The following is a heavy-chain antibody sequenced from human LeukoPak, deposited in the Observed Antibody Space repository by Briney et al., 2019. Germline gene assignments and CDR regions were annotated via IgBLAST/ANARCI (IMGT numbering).Heavy chain of an antibody. J-gene: IGHJ4*02. V-gene: IGHV4-34*01. CDR3: ARDQTGGPADTLDY. CDR1: GGSFSGYY. CDR2: INHSGST. Sequence: SETLSLTCAVYGGSFSGYYWSWIRQPPGKGLEWIGEINHSGSTNYNPSLKSRVTISVDTSKNQFSLKLSSVTAADTAVYYCARDQTGGPADTLDYWGQGTLVTVSS. D-gene: IGHD2-2*01.